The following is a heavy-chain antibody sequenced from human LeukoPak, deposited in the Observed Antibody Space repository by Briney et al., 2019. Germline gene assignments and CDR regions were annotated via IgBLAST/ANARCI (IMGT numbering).Heavy chain of an antibody. CDR3: ARDPIDSSGYYYSAFDI. Sequence: ASVKVSCKASGGTFSSYAISWVRQAPGQGLEWMGGIIPIFGTANYAQKFQGRVTITADESTGTAYMELSSLRSEDTAVYYCARDPIDSSGYYYSAFDIWGQGTMVTVSS. CDR2: IIPIFGTA. D-gene: IGHD3-22*01. CDR1: GGTFSSYA. J-gene: IGHJ3*02. V-gene: IGHV1-69*13.